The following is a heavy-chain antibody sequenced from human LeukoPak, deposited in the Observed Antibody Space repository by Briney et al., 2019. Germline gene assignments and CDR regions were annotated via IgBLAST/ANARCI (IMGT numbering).Heavy chain of an antibody. CDR3: ARDLPPAPWNGMDV. D-gene: IGHD2-2*01. CDR1: GLTVSSNY. CDR2: IYSGGST. V-gene: IGHV3-53*01. J-gene: IGHJ6*02. Sequence: PGGSLRLSCAASGLTVSSNYMSWVRQAPGKGLEWVSVIYSGGSTYYADSVKGRFTISRDNSKNTLYLQMNSLRPEDTAVNYCARDLPPAPWNGMDVWGQGTTVTVSS.